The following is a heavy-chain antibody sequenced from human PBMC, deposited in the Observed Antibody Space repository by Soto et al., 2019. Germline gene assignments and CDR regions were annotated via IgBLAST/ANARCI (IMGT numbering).Heavy chain of an antibody. J-gene: IGHJ6*02. CDR2: INAGNGNT. CDR1: GYTFTSYA. CDR3: ASSRITMVPYGMDV. Sequence: QVQLVQSGAEVKKPGASVKVSCKASGYTFTSYAMHWVRQAPGQRLEWMGWINAGNGNTKYSQKFQGRGTIVRDASASTVYMELSSLRSEDTAVYYCASSRITMVPYGMDVWGQGTTVTVSS. D-gene: IGHD3-10*01. V-gene: IGHV1-3*01.